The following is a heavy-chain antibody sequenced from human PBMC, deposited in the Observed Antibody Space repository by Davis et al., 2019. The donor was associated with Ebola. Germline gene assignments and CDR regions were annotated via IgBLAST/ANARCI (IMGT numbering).Heavy chain of an antibody. CDR3: ASRASGWYGWEMDV. V-gene: IGHV1-18*01. Sequence: ASVKVSCKASGYTFTSYGISWVRQAPGQGLEWMGWISAYNGNTNYAQKLQGRVTMTIDTSTSTAYMELRSLRSDDTAVYYCASRASGWYGWEMDVWGQGTTVTVSS. CDR1: GYTFTSYG. J-gene: IGHJ6*02. CDR2: ISAYNGNT. D-gene: IGHD6-19*01.